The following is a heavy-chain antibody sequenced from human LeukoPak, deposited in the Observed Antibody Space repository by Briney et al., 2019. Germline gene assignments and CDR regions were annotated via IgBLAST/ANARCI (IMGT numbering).Heavy chain of an antibody. CDR2: INHSGST. D-gene: IGHD3-22*01. CDR1: GGSISSGGYS. Sequence: SQTLSLTCAVSGGSISSGGYSWSWIRQPPGKGLEWIGEINHSGSTNYNPSPKSRVTISVDTSKNQFSLKLSSVTAADTAVYYCARGFSSGYIDYWGQGTLVTVSS. J-gene: IGHJ4*02. V-gene: IGHV4-30-2*01. CDR3: ARGFSSGYIDY.